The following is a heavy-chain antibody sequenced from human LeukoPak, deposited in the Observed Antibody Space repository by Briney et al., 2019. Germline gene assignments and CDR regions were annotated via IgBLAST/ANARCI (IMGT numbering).Heavy chain of an antibody. Sequence: GGSLRLSCAASGFTFPNYVMSWVRQAPGKGLEWVSANCGSGGTTYYADSVEGRFTVSRDFSKDTLYLQMDSLRAEDTAVYFCAKAGTTNCYYYYMDVWGKGTTVTVSS. V-gene: IGHV3-23*01. D-gene: IGHD1-7*01. CDR1: GFTFPNYV. CDR3: AKAGTTNCYYYYMDV. J-gene: IGHJ6*03. CDR2: NCGSGGTT.